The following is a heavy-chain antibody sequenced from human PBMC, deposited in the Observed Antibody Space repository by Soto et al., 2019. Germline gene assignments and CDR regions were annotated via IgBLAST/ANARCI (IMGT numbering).Heavy chain of an antibody. Sequence: PGGSLRLSCAPSGFTFSSYGMHWVRQAPGKGLEWVAVIWYDGSNKYYADSVKGRFTISRDNSKNTLYLQMNSLRAEDTAVYYCAREMGEGNYYDSSGYYYAFYFDYWGQGTQVTVSS. J-gene: IGHJ4*02. CDR1: GFTFSSYG. CDR3: AREMGEGNYYDSSGYYYAFYFDY. V-gene: IGHV3-33*08. CDR2: IWYDGSNK. D-gene: IGHD3-22*01.